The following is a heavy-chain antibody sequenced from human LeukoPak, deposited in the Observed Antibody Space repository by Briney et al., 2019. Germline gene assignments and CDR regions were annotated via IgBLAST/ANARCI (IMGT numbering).Heavy chain of an antibody. CDR2: ISAYNGNT. CDR1: GYTFTSYG. J-gene: IGHJ4*02. CDR3: ARVQDTMVRGVITPNFDY. V-gene: IGHV1-18*01. Sequence: GASVKVSCKASGYTFTSYGISWARQAPGQGLEWMGWISAYNGNTNYAQKLQGRVTMTTDTSTSTAYMELRSLRSDDTAVYYCARVQDTMVRGVITPNFDYWGQGTLVTVSS. D-gene: IGHD3-10*01.